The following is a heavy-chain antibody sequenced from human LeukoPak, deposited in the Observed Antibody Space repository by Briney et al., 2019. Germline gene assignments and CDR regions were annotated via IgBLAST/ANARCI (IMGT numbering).Heavy chain of an antibody. V-gene: IGHV3-53*05. D-gene: IGHD5-18*01. Sequence: GGSLRLSCAASGFTVNNNYMSWVRQAPGRGLEWVSVIYSGGYTYYAGSVKGRFTISRDNSKNTLSLQVSSLRAEDTAVYYCAKDRYSYAFEYSDSWGQGTLVTVSS. CDR2: IYSGGYT. J-gene: IGHJ4*02. CDR3: AKDRYSYAFEYSDS. CDR1: GFTVNNNY.